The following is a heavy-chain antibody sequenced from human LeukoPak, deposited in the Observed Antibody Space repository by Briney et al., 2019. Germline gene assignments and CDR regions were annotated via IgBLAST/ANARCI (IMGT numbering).Heavy chain of an antibody. CDR2: INPNSGGT. D-gene: IGHD3-10*01. J-gene: IGHJ4*02. CDR3: AKAHGSGSLRRNYFDY. Sequence: GASVKVSCKASGYTFTGYYMHWVRQAPGQGLEWMGWINPNSGGTNYAQKFQGRVTMTRDTSISTAYMELSRLRSDDTAVYYCAKAHGSGSLRRNYFDYWGQGTLVTVSS. V-gene: IGHV1-2*02. CDR1: GYTFTGYY.